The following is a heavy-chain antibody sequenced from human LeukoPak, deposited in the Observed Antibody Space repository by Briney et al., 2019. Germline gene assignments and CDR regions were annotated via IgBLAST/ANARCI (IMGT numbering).Heavy chain of an antibody. CDR1: GFTFSDYY. D-gene: IGHD3-22*01. V-gene: IGHV3-11*05. Sequence: PGGSLRLSCAASGFTFSDYYMSSRSSYTNYADSVKGRFTISRDNSKNTLYLQMNSLRAEDTAVYYCARDKDSSGYYHFDYWGQGTLVTVSS. J-gene: IGHJ4*02. CDR3: ARDKDSSGYYHFDY. CDR2: SRSSYT.